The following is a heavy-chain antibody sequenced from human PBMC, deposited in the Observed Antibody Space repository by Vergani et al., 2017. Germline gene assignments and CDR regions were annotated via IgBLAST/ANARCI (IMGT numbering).Heavy chain of an antibody. D-gene: IGHD6-19*01. CDR2: IRSKANSYAT. Sequence: EVQLVESGGGLVQPGGSLKLSCAASGFTFSGSAMHWVRQASGKGLEWVGRIRSKANSYATAYAASVKGRFTISRDNSKNTLYLQMNSLRAEDTAVYYCASLPSSGWYYFDYWGQGTLVTVSS. V-gene: IGHV3-73*01. CDR3: ASLPSSGWYYFDY. CDR1: GFTFSGSA. J-gene: IGHJ4*02.